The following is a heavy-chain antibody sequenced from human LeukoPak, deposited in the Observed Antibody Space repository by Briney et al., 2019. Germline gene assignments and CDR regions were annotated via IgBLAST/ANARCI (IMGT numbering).Heavy chain of an antibody. V-gene: IGHV1-69*05. CDR2: IIPIFGTA. CDR1: GGTFSSYA. Sequence: SVKVSCKASGGTFSSYAISWVRQAPGQGLEWMGRIIPIFGTANYAQKFQGRVTITTDESTSTAYMELSSLRSEDTAVYYCATDLGGGPTDYWGQGTLVTVSS. CDR3: ATDLGGGPTDY. J-gene: IGHJ4*02. D-gene: IGHD2-15*01.